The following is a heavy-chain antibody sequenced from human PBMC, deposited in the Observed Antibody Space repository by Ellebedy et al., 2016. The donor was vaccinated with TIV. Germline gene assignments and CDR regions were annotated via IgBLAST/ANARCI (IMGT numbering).Heavy chain of an antibody. Sequence: GGSLRLSXAASGFTFSTYWLSWVRQAPGKGLEWVATIKHDGSEKYFVDSVKGRFTISRDNAKNSLCLQMNSLRAEDTAVYYCVRDKSSGSTYWSHFDYWGQGSLVTVSS. J-gene: IGHJ4*02. CDR3: VRDKSSGSTYWSHFDY. CDR2: IKHDGSEK. CDR1: GFTFSTYW. V-gene: IGHV3-7*01. D-gene: IGHD5-18*01.